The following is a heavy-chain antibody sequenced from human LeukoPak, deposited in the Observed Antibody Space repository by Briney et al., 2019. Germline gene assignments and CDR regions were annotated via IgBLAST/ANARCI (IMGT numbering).Heavy chain of an antibody. J-gene: IGHJ4*02. V-gene: IGHV3-23*01. Sequence: GGSLRLSCATSGFTFSNYAMNWVRQAPGKGLEWVSAISTSSVTTYYADSVKGRFTVSRDNSKNTLYLQMNSLRAEDTAVYFCAKTDMTTEEYDYWGQGTLVTVSS. CDR2: ISTSSVTT. CDR3: AKTDMTTEEYDY. D-gene: IGHD1-1*01. CDR1: GFTFSNYA.